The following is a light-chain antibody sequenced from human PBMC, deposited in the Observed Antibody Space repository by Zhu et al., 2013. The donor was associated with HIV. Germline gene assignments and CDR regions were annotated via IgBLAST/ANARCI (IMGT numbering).Light chain of an antibody. Sequence: DIQMTQSPSSLSASVGDRVTITCRASQSISTLLNWYQQKPGKAPKVLIYASSNLPSGVPSRFSGSGSGTRFTLTISSLQPDDFATYYCQQSYGSLPFTFGQGTKLEI. V-gene: IGKV1-39*01. J-gene: IGKJ2*01. CDR3: QQSYGSLPFT. CDR1: QSISTL. CDR2: ASS.